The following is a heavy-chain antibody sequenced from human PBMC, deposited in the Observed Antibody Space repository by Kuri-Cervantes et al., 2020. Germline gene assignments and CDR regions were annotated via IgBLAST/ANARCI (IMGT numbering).Heavy chain of an antibody. J-gene: IGHJ3*02. CDR3: ARAERITMIVAI. V-gene: IGHV3-9*01. D-gene: IGHD3-22*01. CDR2: ISWNSGSI. CDR1: GFTFDDYA. Sequence: SLKISCAASGFTFDDYAMHWVRQAPGKGLEWVSGISWNSGSIGYADSVKGRFTISRDNAKNSLYLQMNSLRAEDTAVYYCARAERITMIVAIWGQGTMVTVSS.